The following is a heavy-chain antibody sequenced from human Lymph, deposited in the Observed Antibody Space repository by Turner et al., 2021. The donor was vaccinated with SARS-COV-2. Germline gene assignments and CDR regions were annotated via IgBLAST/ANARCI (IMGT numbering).Heavy chain of an antibody. Sequence: QFQLVQSGAELMKPGSSVKVSCKASGDTFSSYAIPWVRQAPGQGLEWMGGIIPILAKANYAQKLQGRVTITADKSTSTANMELSSLGSEDTAVYYGARDSPYCSSTSCYDPWGQGTLVTVSS. CDR2: IIPILAKA. D-gene: IGHD2-2*01. CDR1: GDTFSSYA. V-gene: IGHV1-69*10. J-gene: IGHJ5*02. CDR3: ARDSPYCSSTSCYDP.